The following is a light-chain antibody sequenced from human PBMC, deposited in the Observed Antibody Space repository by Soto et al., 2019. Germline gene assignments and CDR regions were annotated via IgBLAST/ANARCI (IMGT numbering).Light chain of an antibody. Sequence: DIQMTQSPSSLSASVGDRVTITCRASQDISSYLAWYQQKPGQVPNLLIYAASTLQSGVPSRCSGSGFGTDFTLTISSLQPEDVATYYCQKYNSAPLTFGGGTKVEIK. V-gene: IGKV1-27*01. CDR3: QKYNSAPLT. CDR1: QDISSY. J-gene: IGKJ4*01. CDR2: AAS.